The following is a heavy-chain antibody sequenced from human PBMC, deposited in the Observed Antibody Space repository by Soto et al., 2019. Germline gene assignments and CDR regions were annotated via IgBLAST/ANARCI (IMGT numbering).Heavy chain of an antibody. J-gene: IGHJ6*03. Sequence: SETLSLTCAVYGGSFSGYYWSWIRQPPGKGLEWIGEINHSGSTNYNPSLKSRVTISVDTSKNQFSLKLSSVTAADTAVYYCARETTDGYDILTRTYYYYYMDVWGKGTTVTVSS. D-gene: IGHD3-9*01. CDR3: ARETTDGYDILTRTYYYYYMDV. CDR2: INHSGST. CDR1: GGSFSGYY. V-gene: IGHV4-34*01.